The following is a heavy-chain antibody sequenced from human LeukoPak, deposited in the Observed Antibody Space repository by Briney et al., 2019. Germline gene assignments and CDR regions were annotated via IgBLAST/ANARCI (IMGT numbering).Heavy chain of an antibody. J-gene: IGHJ6*03. CDR3: ARRARGTGYSEKNYYYYMDV. D-gene: IGHD3/OR15-3a*01. Sequence: PGGSLRLSCAASGFTFSSYWMSWARQAPGKGLEWVANIKQDGSEKYYVDSVKGRFTISRDNAKNSLYLQMNSLRAEDTAVYYCARRARGTGYSEKNYYYYMDVWGKGTTVTVSS. CDR1: GFTFSSYW. CDR2: IKQDGSEK. V-gene: IGHV3-7*01.